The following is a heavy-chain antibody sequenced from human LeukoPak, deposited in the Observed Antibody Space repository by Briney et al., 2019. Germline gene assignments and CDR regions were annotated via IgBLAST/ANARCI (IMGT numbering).Heavy chain of an antibody. Sequence: SETLSLTCTVSGYSISSDDYWGWIRQPPGKGLEWIGSIYHSGSTYYNPSLKSRVTISVDTSKNQFSLKLSSVTAADTAVYYCARGPKVLVGYWGQGTLVTVSS. J-gene: IGHJ4*02. CDR1: GYSISSDDY. D-gene: IGHD2-8*02. CDR3: ARGPKVLVGY. V-gene: IGHV4-38-2*02. CDR2: IYHSGST.